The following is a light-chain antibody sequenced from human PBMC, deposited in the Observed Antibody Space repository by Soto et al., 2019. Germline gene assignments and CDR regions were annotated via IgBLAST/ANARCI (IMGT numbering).Light chain of an antibody. CDR3: QQYDNLPLT. Sequence: DIQLTQSPSSLSASIGDRVTITCQASQAIRNYFNWYQQKPGKAPKLLIFDASNLETGVPSRFSGSGSGTDFTFTISSLQPEDIATYYCQQYDNLPLTFGGGTSVEIK. CDR1: QAIRNY. J-gene: IGKJ4*01. V-gene: IGKV1-33*01. CDR2: DAS.